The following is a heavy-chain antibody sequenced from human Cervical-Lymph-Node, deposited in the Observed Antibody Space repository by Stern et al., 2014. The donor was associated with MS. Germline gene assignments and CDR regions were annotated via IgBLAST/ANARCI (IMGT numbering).Heavy chain of an antibody. J-gene: IGHJ4*02. D-gene: IGHD3-10*01. CDR2: VYYNGST. Sequence: VQLEESGPGLVKPSETLSLTCIVSGGSIRTFSWSWIRQPPGRGLEWIGCVYYNGSTTYSPSLKSRVIMSVDTSKSQLSLRLHSVTAADTAVYYCARHSVGVKDFDSWGQGTLVTVSS. CDR3: ARHSVGVKDFDS. V-gene: IGHV4-59*01. CDR1: GGSIRTFS.